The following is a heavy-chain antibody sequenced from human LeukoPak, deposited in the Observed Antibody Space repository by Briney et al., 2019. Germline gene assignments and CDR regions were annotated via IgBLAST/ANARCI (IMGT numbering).Heavy chain of an antibody. J-gene: IGHJ4*02. CDR1: GYSFTAYW. V-gene: IGHV5-51*01. CDR3: ARLGGGYNSGVDY. D-gene: IGHD5-24*01. Sequence: GESLKISCKGSGYSFTAYWIGWVRQMPGKGLEWMGIIFPGDSDTILSLSFQGQVTISADKSISTAYLQWSGLKASDTAMYYCARLGGGYNSGVDYWGQGTRVTVSS. CDR2: IFPGDSDT.